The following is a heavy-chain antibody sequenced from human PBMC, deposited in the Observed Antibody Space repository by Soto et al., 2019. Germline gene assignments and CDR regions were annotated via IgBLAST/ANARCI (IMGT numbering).Heavy chain of an antibody. CDR3: AKEGGLVLAFFIVY. Sequence: EVQLVESGGGLVQPGRSLRLSCAASGFTFDDYAMHWVRQAPGKGLEWVSGISWNSGSIGYADSVKGRLTISRDNANNSLYRELNSLTGDYMSLYHCAKEGGLVLAFFIVYCGQGTLVTLSS. CDR2: ISWNSGSI. D-gene: IGHD6-19*01. J-gene: IGHJ4*02. CDR1: GFTFDDYA. V-gene: IGHV3-9*03.